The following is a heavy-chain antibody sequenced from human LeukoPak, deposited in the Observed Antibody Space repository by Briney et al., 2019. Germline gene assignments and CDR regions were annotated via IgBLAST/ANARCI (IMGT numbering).Heavy chain of an antibody. D-gene: IGHD6-13*01. CDR2: ISYAGSNK. J-gene: IGHJ4*02. Sequence: GGSLRLSCAASGFTFSSYGTHWVRQPPGKGLEWVAVISYAGSNKYYADSVKGRFTISRDNSKNTLYLQMNSLRAEDTAVYFCAKDRGAAASYFDYWGQGTLVTVSS. CDR3: AKDRGAAASYFDY. CDR1: GFTFSSYG. V-gene: IGHV3-30*18.